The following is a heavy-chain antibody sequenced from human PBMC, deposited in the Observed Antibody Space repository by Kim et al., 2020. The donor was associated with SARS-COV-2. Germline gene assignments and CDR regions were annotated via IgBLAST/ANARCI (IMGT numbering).Heavy chain of an antibody. J-gene: IGHJ6*02. Sequence: ASVKVSCKASGYTFTSYAMNWVRQAPGQGLEWMGWINTNTGNPTYAQGFTGRFVFSLDTSVSTAYLQISSLKAEDTAVYYCAREEDYYGSGSYYNPFYYYYGMDVWGQGTTVTVSS. V-gene: IGHV7-4-1*02. CDR3: AREEDYYGSGSYYNPFYYYYGMDV. D-gene: IGHD3-10*01. CDR2: INTNTGNP. CDR1: GYTFTSYA.